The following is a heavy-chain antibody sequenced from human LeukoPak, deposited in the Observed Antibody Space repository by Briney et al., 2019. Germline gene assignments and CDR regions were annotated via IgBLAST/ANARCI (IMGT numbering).Heavy chain of an antibody. CDR2: ISYDGSNK. CDR3: AKTHGGGAHYFDY. V-gene: IGHV3-30-3*02. CDR1: GFTFSGYP. Sequence: GGSLRLSCAASGFTFSGYPIHWVRQAPGKGLEWVAVISYDGSNKYYADSVKGRFTISRDNSKNTLYLQMNSLRAEDAAVYYCAKTHGGGAHYFDYWGQGTLVTVSS. D-gene: IGHD3-16*01. J-gene: IGHJ4*02.